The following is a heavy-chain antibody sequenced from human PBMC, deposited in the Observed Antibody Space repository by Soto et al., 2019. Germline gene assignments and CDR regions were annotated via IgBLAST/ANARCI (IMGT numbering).Heavy chain of an antibody. J-gene: IGHJ4*02. CDR3: ARGGQWDFLSDY. CDR2: IIPNIGNT. CDR1: GYTFTIYD. V-gene: IGHV1-8*01. Sequence: ASVKVSCKAAGYTFTIYDINWVRQATGQGFEWMGRIIPNIGNTNYAQKFQGRVTMTADKSTSTAYMELRSLRSDDTAVYFCARGGQWDFLSDYWGQGTLVTVSS. D-gene: IGHD1-26*01.